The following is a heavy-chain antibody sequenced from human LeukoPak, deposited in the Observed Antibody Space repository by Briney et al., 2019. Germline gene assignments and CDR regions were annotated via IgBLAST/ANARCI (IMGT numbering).Heavy chain of an antibody. CDR3: ARDGGGDLDY. J-gene: IGHJ4*02. D-gene: IGHD2-21*02. V-gene: IGHV4-59*01. CDR2: IYYSGST. CDR1: GGSISSYY. Sequence: SETLSLTCTVSGGSISSYYWSWIRQPPGKGLEWIGYIYYSGSTNYNPSLKSRVPISVDTSKNQFSLKLSSVTAADTAVYYCARDGGGDLDYWGQGTLVTVSS.